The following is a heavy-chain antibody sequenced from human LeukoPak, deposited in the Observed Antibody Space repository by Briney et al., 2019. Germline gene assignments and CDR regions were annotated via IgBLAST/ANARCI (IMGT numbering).Heavy chain of an antibody. J-gene: IGHJ5*02. D-gene: IGHD6-19*01. CDR1: GGSISSYY. V-gene: IGHV4-59*08. CDR3: ARTLSVNWFDP. Sequence: PSETLSLTCTVSGGSISSYYWSWIRQPPGKGLEWIGYIYYSGSANYNPSLKSRVTISVDTSKNQFSLKLSSVTAADTAVYYCARTLSVNWFDPWGQGTLVTVSS. CDR2: IYYSGSA.